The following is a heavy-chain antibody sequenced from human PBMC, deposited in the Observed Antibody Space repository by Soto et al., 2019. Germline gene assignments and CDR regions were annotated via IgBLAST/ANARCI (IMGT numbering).Heavy chain of an antibody. D-gene: IGHD6-6*01. Sequence: VGSLRLSCAASGFTFSSYEMNWVRQAPGKGLEWVSYISSSGSTIYYVDSVKGRFTISRDNAKNSLYLQMNSLRAEDTAVYYCARGTARGYYGMDVWGQGTTVTVS. J-gene: IGHJ6*02. CDR1: GFTFSSYE. CDR3: ARGTARGYYGMDV. CDR2: ISSSGSTI. V-gene: IGHV3-48*03.